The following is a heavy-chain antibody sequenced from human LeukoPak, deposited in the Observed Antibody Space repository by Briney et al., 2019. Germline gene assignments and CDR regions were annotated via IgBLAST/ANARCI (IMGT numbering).Heavy chain of an antibody. CDR3: AKDFWSGYRDPHFDY. J-gene: IGHJ4*02. Sequence: GGSLRLSCAASGFTFSSYAMSWVRQAPGKGLEGVSAISGSGASTYYAYADSVKGRFTISRDNSKNTLFLQMNSLRAEDTAVYYCAKDFWSGYRDPHFDYWGQGTLVTVSS. V-gene: IGHV3-23*01. D-gene: IGHD3-3*01. CDR1: GFTFSSYA. CDR2: ISGSGAST.